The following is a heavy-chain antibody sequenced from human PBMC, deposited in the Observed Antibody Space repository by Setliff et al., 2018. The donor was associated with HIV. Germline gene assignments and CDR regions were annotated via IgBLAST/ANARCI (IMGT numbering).Heavy chain of an antibody. CDR2: INHSGGT. Sequence: SETLSLTCAVYGGSFSAYYWSWIRQTPGKGLEWIGEINHSGGTNYNPSLKSRVTMSVDTSKNQFSLKLSSVTAADTAVFYCARGGYSYGFGRHRAYFKYWGQGTQVTVSS. V-gene: IGHV4-34*01. CDR3: ARGGYSYGFGRHRAYFKY. D-gene: IGHD5-18*01. CDR1: GGSFSAYY. J-gene: IGHJ1*01.